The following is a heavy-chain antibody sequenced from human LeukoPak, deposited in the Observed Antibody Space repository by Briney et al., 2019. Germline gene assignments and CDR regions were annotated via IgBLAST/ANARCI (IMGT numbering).Heavy chain of an antibody. Sequence: GESLKISCEGSGYNFSNCLIGWVRPMPGKGLEWMGIIYPGDSDTRYGPSFQGQVTISADKSISTAYLQWSSLKASDTAMYYCARHGGGGSGGNSGFDYWGQGTLVTVSS. CDR3: ARHGGGGSGGNSGFDY. J-gene: IGHJ4*02. V-gene: IGHV5-51*01. CDR1: GYNFSNCL. CDR2: IYPGDSDT. D-gene: IGHD4-23*01.